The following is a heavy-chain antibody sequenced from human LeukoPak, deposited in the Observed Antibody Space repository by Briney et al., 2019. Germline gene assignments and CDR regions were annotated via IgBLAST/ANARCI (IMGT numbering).Heavy chain of an antibody. J-gene: IGHJ3*02. V-gene: IGHV4-59*08. CDR1: GGSISSYY. Sequence: PSETLSLTCTVSGGSISSYYWNWMRQPPGRGLEWIGYTHYSGSTNYNPSLKSRVTISVDTSKNQFSLKLSSVTAADTAVYYCARLVEYSSSWYGAFDIWGQGTMVTVSS. CDR2: THYSGST. CDR3: ARLVEYSSSWYGAFDI. D-gene: IGHD6-13*01.